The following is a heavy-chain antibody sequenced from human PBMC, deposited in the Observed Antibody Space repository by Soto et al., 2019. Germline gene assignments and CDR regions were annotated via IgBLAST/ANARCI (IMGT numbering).Heavy chain of an antibody. D-gene: IGHD6-6*01. CDR1: GFSLTTSGVG. Sequence: SGPTLVNPTQTLTRTCSFSGFSLTTSGVGVGWIRQPPGKALEWLAHIYWSGDEHYRPSLKSRLSITKDASKNQVVLTMTNMDPVDTATYYCARGVATRPVFAFDIWGQGTMVTVSS. V-gene: IGHV2-5*01. CDR2: IYWSGDE. CDR3: ARGVATRPVFAFDI. J-gene: IGHJ3*02.